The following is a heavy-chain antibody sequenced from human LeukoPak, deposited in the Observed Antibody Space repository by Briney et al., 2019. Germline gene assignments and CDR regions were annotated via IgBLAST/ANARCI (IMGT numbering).Heavy chain of an antibody. V-gene: IGHV3-74*01. CDR3: AREWKKTGAFDY. D-gene: IGHD1-1*01. J-gene: IGHJ4*02. CDR2: INTDGSST. Sequence: GGSLRLSCAASGFTFSSFWMHWVRQAPGKGLVWVSFINTDGSSTTYADSVKGRFTVSRDNVKNTLYLQMSGLRAEDTAVYYCAREWKKTGAFDYWGQGTLVTVSS. CDR1: GFTFSSFW.